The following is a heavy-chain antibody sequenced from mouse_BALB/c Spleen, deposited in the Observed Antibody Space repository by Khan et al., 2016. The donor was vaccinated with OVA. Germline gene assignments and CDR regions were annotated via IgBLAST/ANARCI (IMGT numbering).Heavy chain of an antibody. D-gene: IGHD1-1*01. CDR1: GYSITSGYA. CDR3: ARGNYYGDYFDY. Sequence: VQLKESGPGLVKPSQSLSLTCTVTGYSITSGYAWNWIRQFPGNKLEWMGYISYSGVTSYTPSLNSRISITRDTSKNQLFLKLKSVTTEDTATYDCARGNYYGDYFDYWGQGTTLTVSS. CDR2: ISYSGVT. J-gene: IGHJ2*01. V-gene: IGHV3-2*02.